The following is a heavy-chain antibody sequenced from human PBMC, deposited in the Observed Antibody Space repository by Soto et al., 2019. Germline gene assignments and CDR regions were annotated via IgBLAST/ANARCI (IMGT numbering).Heavy chain of an antibody. Sequence: PGGYLRLSCEASGFKFSTFAMSWVRQAPGKGLEWVSGLGDSGTKTYYAASVRGRFIISRDNSKNTVDLQMNSLRAEYTAVYYCAKEFGTGGYYSYYSSMDVWGQGTTVTVSS. CDR2: LGDSGTKT. J-gene: IGHJ6*03. CDR3: AKEFGTGGYYSYYSSMDV. CDR1: GFKFSTFA. V-gene: IGHV3-23*01. D-gene: IGHD2-8*02.